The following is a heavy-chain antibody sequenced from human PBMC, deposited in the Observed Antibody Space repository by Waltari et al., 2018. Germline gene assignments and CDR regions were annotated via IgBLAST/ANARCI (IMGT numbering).Heavy chain of an antibody. V-gene: IGHV4-34*01. CDR3: AILPRR. D-gene: IGHD2-21*02. CDR2: SNHSGST. Sequence: QVQLQQWGAGLLKPSETLSLTCAVYGGSFSGDYWSWIRQPPGKELEWIGESNHSGSTNYNPSLKRRVTISVYTSKNQFSLKLSSVTAADTAVYYCAILPRRWGQGTLVTVSS. CDR1: GGSFSGDY. J-gene: IGHJ4*02.